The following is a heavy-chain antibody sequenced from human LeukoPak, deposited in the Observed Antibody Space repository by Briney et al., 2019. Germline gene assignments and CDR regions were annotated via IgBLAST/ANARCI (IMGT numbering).Heavy chain of an antibody. J-gene: IGHJ3*02. V-gene: IGHV3-23*01. D-gene: IGHD3-22*01. CDR1: GFAFSSQA. CDR2: ISDSGSIT. Sequence: GGSLRLSCAASGFAFSSQAMGWVRQALGKGLEWVSVISDSGSITYYADSVKGRFTISRDNSKNTLFLQMSSLRAEDTAVYYCAKGFYDNSASGVFDIWGQGTMVTVSS. CDR3: AKGFYDNSASGVFDI.